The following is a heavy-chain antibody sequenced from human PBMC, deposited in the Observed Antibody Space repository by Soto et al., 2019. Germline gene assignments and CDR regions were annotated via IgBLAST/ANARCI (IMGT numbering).Heavy chain of an antibody. CDR1: GDSISGYS. CDR2: IYYSGST. CDR3: ARRYGGNLDY. J-gene: IGHJ4*02. D-gene: IGHD1-26*01. Sequence: SETLSLTCTVSGDSISGYSWSWIRQPPGKGLEWIGYIYYSGSTNYNPSLKSRVTISVDTSKNQFSLKLSSVTAADTAVYYCARRYGGNLDYWGQGTLVTVSS. V-gene: IGHV4-59*08.